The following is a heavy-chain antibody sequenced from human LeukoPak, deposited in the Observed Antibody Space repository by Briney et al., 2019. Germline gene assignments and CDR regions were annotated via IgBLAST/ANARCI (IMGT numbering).Heavy chain of an antibody. CDR3: ARYVGPNIAVAGSDY. CDR1: RFTFGTYD. V-gene: IGHV3-21*01. J-gene: IGHJ4*02. CDR2: ITSTSSYT. Sequence: GSLKLSCSTSRFTFGTYDMNWVRQAPGKGLELVSSITSTSSYTYYADSVKGRFTISRDNVKNSLFLQMNSLRAEDTAVYYCARYVGPNIAVAGSDYWGQGTLVTVSS. D-gene: IGHD6-19*01.